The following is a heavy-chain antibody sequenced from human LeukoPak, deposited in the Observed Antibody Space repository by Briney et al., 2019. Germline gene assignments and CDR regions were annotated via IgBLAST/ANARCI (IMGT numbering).Heavy chain of an antibody. D-gene: IGHD2-2*01. Sequence: SETLSLTCTVSGGSISSYYWSWIRQPPGKGLEWIGYIYYSGSTNYNPSLKSRLTISVDTSKNLFSLELGSVTAADTAVYYCARQSTWGRFDYWGQGTLVTVSS. CDR2: IYYSGST. J-gene: IGHJ4*02. CDR3: ARQSTWGRFDY. V-gene: IGHV4-59*01. CDR1: GGSISSYY.